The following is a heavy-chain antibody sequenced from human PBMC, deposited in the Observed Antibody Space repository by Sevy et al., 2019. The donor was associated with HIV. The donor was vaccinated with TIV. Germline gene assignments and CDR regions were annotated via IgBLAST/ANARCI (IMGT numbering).Heavy chain of an antibody. CDR2: ISAGSTYT. Sequence: GGSLRLSCAASGFTFSDYYMSWIRQAPGKGLEWISYISAGSTYTNYAYSVKGRFTISRDNAKNSLYLQMNSLRGEDTAVYYCARDRRNYGGQYFDYWGQGTLVTVSS. D-gene: IGHD4-17*01. J-gene: IGHJ4*02. V-gene: IGHV3-11*06. CDR3: ARDRRNYGGQYFDY. CDR1: GFTFSDYY.